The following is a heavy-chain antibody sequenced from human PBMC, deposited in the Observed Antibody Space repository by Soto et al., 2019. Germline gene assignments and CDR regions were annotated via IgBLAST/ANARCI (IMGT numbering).Heavy chain of an antibody. D-gene: IGHD6-19*01. CDR3: ARDGVPIAGRSGYFDY. CDR1: GYNFNNYY. V-gene: IGHV1-46*02. CDR2: INPSRGLT. Sequence: ASVKVSCKASGYNFNNYYIHWVRQTPGQGPEWIGVINPSRGLTTYSQRFQGRVSMTRDTSTTTVYMELSSLRSEDTAIYYCARDGVPIAGRSGYFDYRGPGTEVTVSS. J-gene: IGHJ4*02.